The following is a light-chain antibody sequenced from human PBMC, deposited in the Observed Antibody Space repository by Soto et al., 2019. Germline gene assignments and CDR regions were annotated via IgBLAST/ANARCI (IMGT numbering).Light chain of an antibody. Sequence: EIVLTQSPGTLSLSPGERATLSCRASLSVSSNYLAWYQQKPGQAPRLLIYGASSRATGFPDRFSGSGSGTDFTLTISRLESEDFAVYYCQQYGNSKTFGQGTKVDIK. CDR1: LSVSSNY. CDR3: QQYGNSKT. CDR2: GAS. J-gene: IGKJ1*01. V-gene: IGKV3-20*01.